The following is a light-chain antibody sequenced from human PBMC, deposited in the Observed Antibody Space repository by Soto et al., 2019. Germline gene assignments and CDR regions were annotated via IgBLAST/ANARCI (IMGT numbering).Light chain of an antibody. Sequence: EIVLTQSPATLSSFPGDRVTLSCRASQAVNTRLAWYQHRPGQAPRLLIYLASNRAAGVPARFSGSGSGTDFTLTISDVEPEDFAVYXCHQRQSWPRTFGQGTTVDI. CDR3: HQRQSWPRT. CDR1: QAVNTR. J-gene: IGKJ1*01. CDR2: LAS. V-gene: IGKV3-11*01.